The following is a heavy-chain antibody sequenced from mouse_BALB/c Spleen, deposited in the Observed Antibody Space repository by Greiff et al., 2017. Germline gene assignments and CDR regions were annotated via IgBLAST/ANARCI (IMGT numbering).Heavy chain of an antibody. V-gene: IGHV1S56*01. Sequence: QVQLQQSGPELVKPGASVKMSCKASGYTFTSYYIHWVKQRPGQGLEWIGWIYPGDGSTKYNEKFKGKTTLTADKSSSTAYMLLSSPTSEDSAIYFCARPYDGYYVGFAYWGQGTLVTVSA. CDR1: GYTFTSYY. CDR2: IYPGDGST. D-gene: IGHD2-3*01. CDR3: ARPYDGYYVGFAY. J-gene: IGHJ3*01.